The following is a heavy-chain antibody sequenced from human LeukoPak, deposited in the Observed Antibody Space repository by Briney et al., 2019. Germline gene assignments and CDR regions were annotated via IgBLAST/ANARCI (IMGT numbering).Heavy chain of an antibody. CDR3: ARHPEDIVVVPAAQEVSYYYYMDV. CDR2: IYPGDFDT. Sequence: GESLKISCKGSGYSFTSYWIGWVRQMPGKGLEWMGIIYPGDFDTRYSPSFQGQVTISADKSISTAYLQWSSLKASDTAMYYCARHPEDIVVVPAAQEVSYYYYMDVWGKGTTVTVSS. CDR1: GYSFTSYW. V-gene: IGHV5-51*01. D-gene: IGHD2-2*01. J-gene: IGHJ6*03.